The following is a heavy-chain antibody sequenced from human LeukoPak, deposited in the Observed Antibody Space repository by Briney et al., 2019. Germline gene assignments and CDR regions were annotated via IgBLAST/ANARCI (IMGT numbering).Heavy chain of an antibody. D-gene: IGHD6-13*01. CDR1: GDSISGYY. Sequence: SETLSLTSTVSGDSISGYYWSWFPHTPGKGLEGIAYIYNSVTTNYSPSLKSRVTISLDTSKNQISLKLSSVTAADTAVYYCARFGHHLVPNYYYVDLWGRGTLVTVSS. CDR3: ARFGHHLVPNYYYVDL. CDR2: IYNSVTT. J-gene: IGHJ2*01. V-gene: IGHV4-59*13.